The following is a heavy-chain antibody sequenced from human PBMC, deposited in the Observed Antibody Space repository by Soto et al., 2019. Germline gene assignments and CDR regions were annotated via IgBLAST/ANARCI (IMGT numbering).Heavy chain of an antibody. J-gene: IGHJ6*02. CDR3: ARPVTILGRNGMDV. D-gene: IGHD3-3*01. V-gene: IGHV1-18*04. CDR1: GYTFNTYG. CDR2: ISGYNGYT. Sequence: QAQLVQPGAEVKKPGASVKVSCKTSGYTFNTYGISWVRQVPGQGPEWMGWISGYNGYTKYAQKFQGRVTMTTDTSTSTAYMDMRSLRSDDTAVYYCARPVTILGRNGMDVWGQVTTVIVSS.